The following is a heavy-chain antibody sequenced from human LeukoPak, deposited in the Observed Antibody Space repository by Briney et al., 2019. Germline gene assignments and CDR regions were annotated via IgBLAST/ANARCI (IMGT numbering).Heavy chain of an antibody. CDR2: MSSDGREE. Sequence: PGGSLRLSCAASGFTFSSFAMHWVRQAPGKGLEWVAVMSSDGREEYYADSVKGRFTISRDNSKSTLFLQMSSLRPEDTAVYYCSGDGDVTGETFDYWGQGTLVTVSS. D-gene: IGHD2-21*02. CDR1: GFTFSSFA. V-gene: IGHV3-30*15. J-gene: IGHJ4*02. CDR3: SGDGDVTGETFDY.